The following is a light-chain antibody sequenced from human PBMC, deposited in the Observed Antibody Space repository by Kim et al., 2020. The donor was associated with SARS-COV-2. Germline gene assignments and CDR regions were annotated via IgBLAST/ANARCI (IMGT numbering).Light chain of an antibody. CDR1: NSNIGVNT. Sequence: GQRVTISCSGSNSNIGVNTVNWYKQFPGTAPKLLIYRNNQRPSGVPDRFSGSKSGTSASLALSGLLSEDEADYYCATWDDSLNAWVFGGGTKLTVL. CDR2: RNN. V-gene: IGLV1-44*01. CDR3: ATWDDSLNAWV. J-gene: IGLJ3*02.